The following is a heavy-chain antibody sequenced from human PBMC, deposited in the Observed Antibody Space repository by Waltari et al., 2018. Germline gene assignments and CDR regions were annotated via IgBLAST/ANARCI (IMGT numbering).Heavy chain of an antibody. CDR2: ISYDGSNK. CDR3: ARGHIVATISDY. Sequence: QVQLVESGGGVVQPGRSLRLSCAASGFTFSSYAMHWVRQDPGKGLEWVAVISYDGSNKYYADSVKGRFTISRDNSKNTLYLQMNSLRAEDTAVYYCARGHIVATISDYWGQGTLVTVSS. J-gene: IGHJ4*02. V-gene: IGHV3-30-3*01. CDR1: GFTFSSYA. D-gene: IGHD5-12*01.